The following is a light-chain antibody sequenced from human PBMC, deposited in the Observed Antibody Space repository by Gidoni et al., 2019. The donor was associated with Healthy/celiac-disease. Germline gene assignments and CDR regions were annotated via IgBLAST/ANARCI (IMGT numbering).Light chain of an antibody. J-gene: IGKJ1*01. V-gene: IGKV3-20*01. CDR2: GAS. CDR3: QQYGSSQWT. CDR1: QSGSSSY. Sequence: EIVLTQSPGTLSLSPGERATLSCRASQSGSSSYLALYQQKPGQAPRLLIYGASSRATGIPDRFSGSGSGTDFTLTISRLEPEDFAVYYCQQYGSSQWTFGQGTKVEIK.